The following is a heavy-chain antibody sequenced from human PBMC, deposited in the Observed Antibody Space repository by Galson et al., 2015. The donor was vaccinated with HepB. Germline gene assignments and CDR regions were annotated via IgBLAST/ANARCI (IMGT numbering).Heavy chain of an antibody. Sequence: SLRLSCAASGFTFSSYSMNWVRQAPGKGLEWVSSISSSSSYIYYADSVKGRFTISRDNAKNSLYLQMNSLRAEDTAVYYCARVIAAAGLYYYYGMDVWGQGTTVTVSS. CDR2: ISSSSSYI. CDR3: ARVIAAAGLYYYYGMDV. D-gene: IGHD6-13*01. V-gene: IGHV3-21*01. J-gene: IGHJ6*02. CDR1: GFTFSSYS.